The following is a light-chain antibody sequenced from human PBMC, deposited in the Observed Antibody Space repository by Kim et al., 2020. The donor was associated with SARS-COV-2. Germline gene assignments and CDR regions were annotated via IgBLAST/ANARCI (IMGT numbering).Light chain of an antibody. Sequence: SPGQSITTSCTGTSSDVGSYNLVCWYQQHPGKAPKLMIDEGSKRPSGVSNCFSGSKSGNTASLTIAGLQAEDEADYYCCSYAGSRVFGGGTQLTVL. V-gene: IGLV2-23*01. CDR1: SSDVGSYNL. CDR2: EGS. CDR3: CSYAGSRV. J-gene: IGLJ3*02.